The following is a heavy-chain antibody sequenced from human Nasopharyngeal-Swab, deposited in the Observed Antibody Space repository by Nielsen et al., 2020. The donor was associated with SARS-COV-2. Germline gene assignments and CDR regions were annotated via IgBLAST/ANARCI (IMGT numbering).Heavy chain of an antibody. D-gene: IGHD2-8*01. V-gene: IGHV3-30*04. CDR1: GFTFSSYA. CDR3: ARGADGDCFDY. CDR2: ISYDGSNK. Sequence: GESLKISCAASGFTFSSYAMHWVRQAPGKGLEWVAVISYDGSNKYYADSVKGRFTISRDNSKNTLYLQMNSLRAEDTAVHYCARGADGDCFDYWGQGTLVTVSS. J-gene: IGHJ4*02.